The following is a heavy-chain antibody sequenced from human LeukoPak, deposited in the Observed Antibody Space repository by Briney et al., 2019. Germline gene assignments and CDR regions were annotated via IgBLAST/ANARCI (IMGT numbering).Heavy chain of an antibody. J-gene: IGHJ4*02. V-gene: IGHV4-59*01. CDR1: GGSISSYY. Sequence: SETLSLTCTVSGGSISSYYWSWIRQPPGKGLEWIGYIYYSGSTNYNPSLKSRVTISVDTFKNQFSLKLSSVTAADTAVYYCARVPYYYDSSGYFFDYWGQGTLVTVSS. D-gene: IGHD3-22*01. CDR3: ARVPYYYDSSGYFFDY. CDR2: IYYSGST.